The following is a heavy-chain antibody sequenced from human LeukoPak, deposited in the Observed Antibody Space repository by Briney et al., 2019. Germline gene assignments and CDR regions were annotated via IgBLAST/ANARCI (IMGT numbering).Heavy chain of an antibody. CDR1: GFTFTSYW. J-gene: IGHJ4*02. CDR2: IHQDGSLQ. Sequence: GGSLRLSCAASGFTFTSYWMTWVRQPPGRGLEGVANIHQDGSLQFYVDSVKGRFTVSRDNARNLLYLQMNGLRAEDTAVYYCARAGSSYVEAAYWGLGTLVTVSS. D-gene: IGHD3-16*01. V-gene: IGHV3-7*01. CDR3: ARAGSSYVEAAY.